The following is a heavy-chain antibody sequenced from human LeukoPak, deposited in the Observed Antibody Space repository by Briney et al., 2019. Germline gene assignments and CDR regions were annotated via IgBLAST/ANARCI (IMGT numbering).Heavy chain of an antibody. D-gene: IGHD2-2*01. CDR2: IKQDGSEK. CDR1: GFTFSSYW. V-gene: IGHV3-7*01. J-gene: IGHJ6*03. Sequence: PGGSLRLSCAASGFTFSSYWMSWVRHAPGKGLEWVANIKQDGSEKYYVDSVKGRFTISRDNAKNSLYLQMNSLRAEDTAVYYCARGAYCSSTSCYYYYMDVWGKGTTVTVSS. CDR3: ARGAYCSSTSCYYYYMDV.